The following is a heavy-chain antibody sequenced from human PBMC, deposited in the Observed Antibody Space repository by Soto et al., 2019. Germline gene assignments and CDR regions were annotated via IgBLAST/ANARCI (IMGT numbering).Heavy chain of an antibody. CDR3: AKDFKVSGGHYGSLNYYYGMDV. D-gene: IGHD3-10*01. CDR1: GFTFSAFG. Sequence: QVHLVESGGGVVQPGRSLRLSCAVSGFTFSAFGMHWVRQAPGKGLEWVAIISYDGILKYYADSVKGRFTISSDTSKGALYLQMNSLTPEDTAVYYCAKDFKVSGGHYGSLNYYYGMDVWGQGTTVTVSS. J-gene: IGHJ6*02. CDR2: ISYDGILK. V-gene: IGHV3-30*18.